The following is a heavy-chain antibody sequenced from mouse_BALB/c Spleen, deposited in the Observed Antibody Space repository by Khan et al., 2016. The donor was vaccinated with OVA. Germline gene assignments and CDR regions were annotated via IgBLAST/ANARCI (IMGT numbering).Heavy chain of an antibody. J-gene: IGHJ3*01. Sequence: QVQLKESGTELARPGASVNLSCKASGYTFTDFYINWVKQRSGQGLEWIGEISPGSGDTYYNEKFKGKATLTADKSSSTAYMQISSLTSEASAVYFCARRNYFGYTFAYWGQGTLVTVSA. V-gene: IGHV1-77*01. D-gene: IGHD1-2*01. CDR3: ARRNYFGYTFAY. CDR2: ISPGSGDT. CDR1: GYTFTDFY.